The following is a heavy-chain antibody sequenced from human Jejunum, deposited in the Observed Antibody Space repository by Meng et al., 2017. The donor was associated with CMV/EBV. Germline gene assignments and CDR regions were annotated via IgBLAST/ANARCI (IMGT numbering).Heavy chain of an antibody. D-gene: IGHD3-16*01. Sequence: SWAASGFTFRNYWMTWVRQAPGKGLEWVANIKEDGSEMYYVDSVKGRFTISRDNTKNSLYLQMISLRAEDTAVYYCARDGGRKEDYWGQGTLVTVSS. J-gene: IGHJ4*02. CDR3: ARDGGRKEDY. CDR2: IKEDGSEM. V-gene: IGHV3-7*01. CDR1: GFTFRNYW.